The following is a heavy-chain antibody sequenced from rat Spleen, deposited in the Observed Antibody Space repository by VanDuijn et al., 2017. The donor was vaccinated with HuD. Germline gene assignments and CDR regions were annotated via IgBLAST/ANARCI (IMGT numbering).Heavy chain of an antibody. CDR1: GFTFSDYN. D-gene: IGHD4-6*01. CDR2: ISYDGSST. Sequence: EVQLVESGGGLVQPGRSLKLSCAASGFTFSDYNMAWVRQAPKKGREWVATISYDGSSTYYRDSVKGRFTIARDNAKSTLYLQMDSLRSEDTATYYCARHRLGVMDAWGQGASVTVSS. J-gene: IGHJ4*01. V-gene: IGHV5-7*01. CDR3: ARHRLGVMDA.